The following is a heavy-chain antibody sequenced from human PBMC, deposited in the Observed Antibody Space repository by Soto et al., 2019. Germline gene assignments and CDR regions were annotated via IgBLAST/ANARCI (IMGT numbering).Heavy chain of an antibody. CDR1: GGSISSYY. V-gene: IGHV4-59*01. J-gene: IGHJ6*03. CDR3: ARAPTGRYDFWSGYYTEYYYYYMDV. D-gene: IGHD3-3*01. Sequence: QVQLQESGPGLVKPSETLSLTCTVSGGSISSYYWSWIRQPPGKGLEWIGYIYYSGSTNYNPSLKSRVTISVDTSKNQFSLKLSSVTAADTAVYYCARAPTGRYDFWSGYYTEYYYYYMDVWGKGTTVTVSS. CDR2: IYYSGST.